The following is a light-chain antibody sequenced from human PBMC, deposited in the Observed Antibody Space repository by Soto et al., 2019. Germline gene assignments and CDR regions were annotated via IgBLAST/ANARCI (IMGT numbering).Light chain of an antibody. CDR3: QQYKTYPYT. CDR2: KAS. Sequence: DIQMTHSPSTLSASVGDRVTITCRASQSISYWLAWYQQKPGKAPKLLIYKASSLESGVSSRFSGSGSGTEFTLTISSVQPDDFATYYCQQYKTYPYTFGQGTKLEIK. CDR1: QSISYW. J-gene: IGKJ2*01. V-gene: IGKV1-5*03.